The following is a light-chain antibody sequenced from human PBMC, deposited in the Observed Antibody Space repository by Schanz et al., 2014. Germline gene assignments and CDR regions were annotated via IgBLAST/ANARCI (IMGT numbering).Light chain of an antibody. CDR3: CSYAGSGLYV. Sequence: QSALTQPASVSGSPGQSITISYTGTSSDVGGYKYVSWHQHHPGKAPKLMIYDVSHRPSGVSNRFSGSKPANTASLTISGLQAEDETDYYCCSYAGSGLYVFGTGTKLTVL. CDR1: SSDVGGYKY. CDR2: DVS. V-gene: IGLV2-14*03. J-gene: IGLJ1*01.